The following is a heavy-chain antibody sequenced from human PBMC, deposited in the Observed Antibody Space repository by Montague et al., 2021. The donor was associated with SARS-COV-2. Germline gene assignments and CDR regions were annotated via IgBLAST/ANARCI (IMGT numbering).Heavy chain of an antibody. CDR3: ARGSMVRGGKVYYGVDV. Sequence: TLSLTCAASGGSISSGGYSWNWIRQPPGKGLEWIGYIYHSGSTYYNPSLKSRVTISLDSSKNQLSLNLTSVTAADTAVYYCARGSMVRGGKVYYGVDVWGQGTTVTVSS. D-gene: IGHD3-10*01. CDR2: IYHSGST. J-gene: IGHJ6*02. V-gene: IGHV4-30-2*01. CDR1: GGSISSGGYS.